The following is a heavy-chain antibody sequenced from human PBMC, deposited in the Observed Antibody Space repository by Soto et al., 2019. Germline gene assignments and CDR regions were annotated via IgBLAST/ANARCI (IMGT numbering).Heavy chain of an antibody. V-gene: IGHV1-3*01. Sequence: ASVKVSCKASGYTFTSYAMHWVRQAPGQRLEWMGWINAGNGNTKYSQKFQGRVTITRDTSASTAYMELSSLRSEDTAVYYCARDRLGASWYDAFDIWGQGXMVTVSS. CDR2: INAGNGNT. D-gene: IGHD6-13*01. CDR1: GYTFTSYA. J-gene: IGHJ3*02. CDR3: ARDRLGASWYDAFDI.